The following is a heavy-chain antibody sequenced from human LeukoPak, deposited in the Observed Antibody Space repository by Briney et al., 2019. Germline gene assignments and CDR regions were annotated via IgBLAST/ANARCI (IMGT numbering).Heavy chain of an antibody. CDR3: ARGGTYYYDSSGYPSGFDY. CDR1: GYTFTGYY. V-gene: IGHV1-2*06. CDR2: INPNSGGT. Sequence: ASVKVSCKASGYTFTGYYMHWVRQAPGQGLEWMGRINPNSGGTNYAQKFQGRVTMTRDTSISTAYMVLSRLRSDDTAVYYCARGGTYYYDSSGYPSGFDYWGQGTLVTVSS. D-gene: IGHD3-22*01. J-gene: IGHJ4*02.